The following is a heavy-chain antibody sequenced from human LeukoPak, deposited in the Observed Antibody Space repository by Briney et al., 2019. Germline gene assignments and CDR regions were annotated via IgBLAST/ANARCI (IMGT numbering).Heavy chain of an antibody. CDR3: ARDFNGDYPDY. CDR2: IYTSGIT. D-gene: IGHD4-17*01. CDR1: GGSISSGNYY. J-gene: IGHJ4*02. V-gene: IGHV4-61*02. Sequence: SQTLSLTCTVSGGSISSGNYYWSWIRQPAGKGLEWIGRIYTSGITNYNPSLKSRVTISVDTSKNQFSLKLTSVTVADTAVYYRARDFNGDYPDYWGQGTLVTVSS.